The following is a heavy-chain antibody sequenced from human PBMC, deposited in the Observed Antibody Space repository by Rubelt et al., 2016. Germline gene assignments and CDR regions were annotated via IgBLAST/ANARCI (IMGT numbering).Heavy chain of an antibody. D-gene: IGHD3-22*01. J-gene: IGHJ6*02. Sequence: GEISHSGSTNYNPSLKSRITISVDTSKNQFSLRLSSVTAADTAVYYCARHVTEDRVYYYDSSGPRPYYYYGMDVWGQGTTVTVSS. V-gene: IGHV4-34*01. CDR3: ARHVTEDRVYYYDSSGPRPYYYYGMDV. CDR2: ISHSGST.